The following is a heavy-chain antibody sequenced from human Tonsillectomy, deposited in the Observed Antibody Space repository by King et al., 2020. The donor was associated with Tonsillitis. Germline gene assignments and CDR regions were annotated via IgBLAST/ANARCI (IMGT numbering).Heavy chain of an antibody. CDR2: ISSNGDST. D-gene: IGHD3-10*01. J-gene: IGHJ4*02. CDR3: VKDRFVDY. CDR1: GFTFSSYY. Sequence: VQLVESGGGLVQPGGSLRLSCSVSGFTFSSYYMHWVRQAPGKGLEYASSISSNGDSTYYADSVKGRFIISRDNSKNTLYLQMSSLRSEDTAVYYWVKDRFVDYWGRGILVTVSS. V-gene: IGHV3-64D*06.